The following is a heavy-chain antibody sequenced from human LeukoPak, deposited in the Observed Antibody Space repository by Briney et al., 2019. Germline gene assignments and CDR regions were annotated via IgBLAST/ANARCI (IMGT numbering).Heavy chain of an antibody. D-gene: IGHD3-9*01. CDR1: GGSFSGYY. Sequence: SETLSLTCAVYGGSFSGYYWSWIRQPPGKGLEWVGEINHSGSTNYNPSLKRRVTISVDTSKNQFSLKLSSVTAADTAVYYCARGARRFDILTGYYSFYPYYFDYWGQGTLVTVSS. CDR3: ARGARRFDILTGYYSFYPYYFDY. CDR2: INHSGST. V-gene: IGHV4-34*01. J-gene: IGHJ4*02.